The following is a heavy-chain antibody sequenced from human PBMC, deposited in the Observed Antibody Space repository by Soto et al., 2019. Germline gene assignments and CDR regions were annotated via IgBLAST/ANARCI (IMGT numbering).Heavy chain of an antibody. CDR1: GGTFSSYA. Sequence: QVQLVQSGAEVKKPGSSVKVSCKASGGTFSSYAISWVRQAPGQGLEWMGGIIPIFGTANYAQKFQGRVTITADESTSTAYMELSILRSEDTAVYYCARGDYYGSGSPYYYYGMDVWGQGTTVTVSS. J-gene: IGHJ6*02. D-gene: IGHD3-10*01. CDR3: ARGDYYGSGSPYYYYGMDV. V-gene: IGHV1-69*01. CDR2: IIPIFGTA.